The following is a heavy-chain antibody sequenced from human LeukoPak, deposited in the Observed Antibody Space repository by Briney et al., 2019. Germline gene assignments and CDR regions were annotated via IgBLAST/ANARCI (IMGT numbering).Heavy chain of an antibody. D-gene: IGHD3-10*01. CDR2: ISYDGSNK. V-gene: IGHV3-30-3*01. CDR1: GFTFSSYA. J-gene: IGHJ4*02. Sequence: GGSLRLSCAASGFTFSSYAMTWVRQAPGKGLEWVAVISYDGSNKYYADSVKGRFTISRDNSKNTLYLQMNSLRAEDTAVYYCARDIRMRGSGSNRPSYWGQGTLVTVSS. CDR3: ARDIRMRGSGSNRPSY.